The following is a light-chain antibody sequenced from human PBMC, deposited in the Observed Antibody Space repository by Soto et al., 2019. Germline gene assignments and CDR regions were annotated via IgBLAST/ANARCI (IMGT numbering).Light chain of an antibody. V-gene: IGLV1-44*01. J-gene: IGLJ2*01. CDR2: GNN. Sequence: QSVLTQPPSASGTPGQRVTISCSGSTSNIGRNTVNWYQQLPGTAPKLLIFGNNQRPSGVPDRFSGSKSGTSASLAIIGPQSEDETDCYCASWDDSLSGVVFGGGTKVTVL. CDR3: ASWDDSLSGVV. CDR1: TSNIGRNT.